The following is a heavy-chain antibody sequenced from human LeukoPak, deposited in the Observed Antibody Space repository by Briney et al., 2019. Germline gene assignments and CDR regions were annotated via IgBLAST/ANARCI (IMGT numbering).Heavy chain of an antibody. CDR3: ATPRD. Sequence: ASVKVSCKVSGYTLTELSMHWVRQAPGKGLEWVGDFDPEDGEIYYAHEFQGRVTMTEDTSKDSAYMQVSSLRAEDTAVYYCATPRDWGQGTLVTVSS. J-gene: IGHJ4*02. CDR2: FDPEDGEI. V-gene: IGHV1-24*01. CDR1: GYTLTELS.